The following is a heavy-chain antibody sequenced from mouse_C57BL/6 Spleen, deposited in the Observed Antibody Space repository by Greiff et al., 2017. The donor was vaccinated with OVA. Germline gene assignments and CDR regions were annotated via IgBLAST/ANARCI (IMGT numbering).Heavy chain of an antibody. CDR2: ISYDGSN. Sequence: ASQSLSLTCSVTGYSITSGYYWNWIRQFPGNKLEWMGYISYDGSNNYNPSLKNRISITRDTSKNQFFLKLNSVTTEDTATYYCARDWGSEGFAYWGQGTLVTVSA. V-gene: IGHV3-6*01. CDR3: ARDWGSEGFAY. J-gene: IGHJ3*01. CDR1: GYSITSGYY.